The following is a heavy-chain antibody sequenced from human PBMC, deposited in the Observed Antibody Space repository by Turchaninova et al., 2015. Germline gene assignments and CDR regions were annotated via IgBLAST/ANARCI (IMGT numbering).Heavy chain of an antibody. Sequence: VQVQESGPGLVKPSGTLSLTCTVSGGTIRNSNWWTWVRQSSGKGLEWIGEVYQRWTPNYNPSLKRRLTNSLHSSMRQFSLNLTSVTAADTAVYFCARGSISVPGPDYWGQGLLVTVSS. CDR1: GGTIRNSNW. CDR2: VYQRWTP. CDR3: ARGSISVPGPDY. V-gene: IGHV4-4*02. J-gene: IGHJ4*02.